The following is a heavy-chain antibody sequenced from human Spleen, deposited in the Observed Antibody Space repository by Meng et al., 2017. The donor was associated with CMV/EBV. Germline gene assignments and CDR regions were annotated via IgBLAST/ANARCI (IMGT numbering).Heavy chain of an antibody. D-gene: IGHD3-10*01. J-gene: IGHJ4*02. CDR3: ARDMGYGSGSYYKPFDY. V-gene: IGHV3-11*04. CDR1: GFNFSDYY. CDR2: ISSSGSII. Sequence: GESLKISCAASGFNFSDYYMTWIRQAPGKGLEWVSYISSSGSIIYYADSVKGRFTISRDNAKNSLYLQMNSLRAEDTAVYYCARDMGYGSGSYYKPFDYWGQGTLVTVSS.